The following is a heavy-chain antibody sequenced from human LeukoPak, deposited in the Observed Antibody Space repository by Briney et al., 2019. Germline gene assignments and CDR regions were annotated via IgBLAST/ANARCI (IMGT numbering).Heavy chain of an antibody. J-gene: IGHJ4*02. V-gene: IGHV1-18*01. CDR1: GYTFTSYG. D-gene: IGHD3-22*01. CDR3: ARDSSGYYFLDSDY. CDR2: ISAYNGNA. Sequence: GASVKVSCKASGYTFTSYGISWVRQAPGQGLEWMGWISAYNGNANYAQKLQGRVTMTTDTSTSTAYMELRSLRSDDTAVYYCARDSSGYYFLDSDYWGQGTLVTVSS.